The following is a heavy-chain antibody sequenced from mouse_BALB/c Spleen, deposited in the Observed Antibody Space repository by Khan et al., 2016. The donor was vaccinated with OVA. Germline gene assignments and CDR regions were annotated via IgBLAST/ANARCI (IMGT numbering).Heavy chain of an antibody. CDR2: IDPFNGGS. Sequence: VQLQQPGPELLKPGASVKISCKASGYSFTSYYMHWVKQSHGKSLEWIGYIDPFNGGSTYNQKFKGKATLTVDKSSSTAYMHLSSLTSEDSAVYCCTSLGLNSWFAYWGQGTLVTVSA. CDR3: TSLGLNSWFAY. J-gene: IGHJ3*01. D-gene: IGHD1-3*01. V-gene: IGHV1S135*01. CDR1: GYSFTSYY.